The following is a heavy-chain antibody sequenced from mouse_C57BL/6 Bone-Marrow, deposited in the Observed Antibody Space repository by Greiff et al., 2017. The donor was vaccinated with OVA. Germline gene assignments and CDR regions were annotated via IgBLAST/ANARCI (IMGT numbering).Heavy chain of an antibody. CDR2: ISSGGSYT. V-gene: IGHV5-6*01. CDR3: ARRGANFDY. J-gene: IGHJ2*01. CDR1: GFTFSSYG. Sequence: EVQVVESGGDLVKPGGSLKLSCAASGFTFSSYGMSWVRQTPDKRLEWVATISSGGSYTYYPDSVKGRFTISRDNAKNTLYLQMSSLKSEDTAMYYCARRGANFDYWGQGTTLTVSS.